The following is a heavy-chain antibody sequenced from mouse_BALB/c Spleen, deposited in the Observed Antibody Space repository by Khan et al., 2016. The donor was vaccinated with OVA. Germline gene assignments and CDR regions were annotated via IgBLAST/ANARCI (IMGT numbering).Heavy chain of an antibody. V-gene: IGHV2-2*02. CDR3: DRIFIGATDYGMEY. CDR1: GFSLTNYG. CDR2: IWSGGST. Sequence: VQLKQSGPGLVQPSQSLSITCTVSGFSLTNYGVHWVRQSPGKGLEWLGVIWSGGSTDYNAAFISRLSISKDNSKSQVFFKMNSLQANDTAIYDYDRIFIGATDYGMEYWGQGTTVTVSS. D-gene: IGHD2-14*01. J-gene: IGHJ4*01.